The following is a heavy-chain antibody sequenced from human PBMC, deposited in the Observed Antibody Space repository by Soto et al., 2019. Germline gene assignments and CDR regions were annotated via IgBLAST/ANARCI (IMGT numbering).Heavy chain of an antibody. CDR3: ATWHEREHAYDV. CDR2: LYDVDGS. Sequence: DAQLVESGGGLIQPGGSLRLSCAAFGLTISGKKYVAWVRQAPGKGLEWVSALYDVDGSFYADSVKGRFTTSSDSSKTTVYLQMNDLRPDDTAVYYCATWHEREHAYDVWGQGTTVTVSS. J-gene: IGHJ3*01. V-gene: IGHV3-53*01. D-gene: IGHD1-1*01. CDR1: GLTISGKKY.